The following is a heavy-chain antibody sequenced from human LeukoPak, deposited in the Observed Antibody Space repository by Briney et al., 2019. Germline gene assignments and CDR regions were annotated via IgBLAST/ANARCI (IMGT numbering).Heavy chain of an antibody. J-gene: IGHJ4*02. CDR1: GYTFTGYY. CDR3: ARNAVRGVIGIHTFDY. Sequence: ASVKVSCKASGYTFTGYYMHWVRQAPGQGLEWMGWINPNSGGTNYAQKFQGRVTMTRDTSISTAYMELSSLRSEDTAVYYCARNAVRGVIGIHTFDYWGQGTLVTVSS. CDR2: INPNSGGT. D-gene: IGHD3-10*01. V-gene: IGHV1-2*02.